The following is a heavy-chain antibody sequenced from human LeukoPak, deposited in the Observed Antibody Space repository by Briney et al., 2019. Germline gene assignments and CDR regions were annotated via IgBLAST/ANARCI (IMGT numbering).Heavy chain of an antibody. D-gene: IGHD2-15*01. J-gene: IGHJ4*02. Sequence: SETLSLTCTVSGYSISSGYYWGWIRQPPGKGLEWIGSIYHSGSTYYNPSLKSRVAISVDTSKNQFSLKLSSVTAADTAVYYCARDIAVVAATKAYYFDYWGQGTLVTVSS. CDR2: IYHSGST. V-gene: IGHV4-38-2*02. CDR3: ARDIAVVAATKAYYFDY. CDR1: GYSISSGYY.